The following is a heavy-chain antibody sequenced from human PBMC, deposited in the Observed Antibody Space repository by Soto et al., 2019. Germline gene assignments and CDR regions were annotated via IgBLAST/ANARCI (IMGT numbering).Heavy chain of an antibody. V-gene: IGHV3-48*01. CDR2: ISSSSSTI. Sequence: PGGSLRLSCAASGCTFSSYSINWVRQAPGKGLEWVSYISSSSSTIYYADSVKGRFTISRDNAKNSLYLQMNSLRAEDTAVYYCAREDSSSWLNWFDPWGQGTLVTVSS. CDR3: AREDSSSWLNWFDP. D-gene: IGHD6-13*01. CDR1: GCTFSSYS. J-gene: IGHJ5*02.